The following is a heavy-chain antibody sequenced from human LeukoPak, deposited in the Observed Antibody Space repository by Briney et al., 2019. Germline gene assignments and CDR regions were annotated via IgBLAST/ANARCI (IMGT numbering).Heavy chain of an antibody. CDR2: IYYSGST. CDR3: AREAGGYCSSTSCGEDY. J-gene: IGHJ4*02. Sequence: SETLSLTCTVSGGSTSSSSYYWGWTRQPPGQGLEWIGSIYYSGSTYYNPSLKSRVTISVDTSKNQFSLKLSSVTAADTAVYYCAREAGGYCSSTSCGEDYWGQGTLVTVSS. CDR1: GGSTSSSSYY. V-gene: IGHV4-39*07. D-gene: IGHD2-2*01.